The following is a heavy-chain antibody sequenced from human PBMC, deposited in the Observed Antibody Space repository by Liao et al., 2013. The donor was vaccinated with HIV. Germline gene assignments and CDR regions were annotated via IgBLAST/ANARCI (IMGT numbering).Heavy chain of an antibody. CDR2: IYASGTT. J-gene: IGHJ4*02. CDR1: GGSISSGDYY. V-gene: IGHV4-61*02. CDR3: ARASDSTSSPFDY. Sequence: QVQLQESGPGLVKPSQTLSLTCTVSGGSISSGDYYWSWIRQPAGKGLEWIGRIYASGTTDYSPSLKSRVTMSVDTSKNQFSLKVTSVTAADTAVYYCARASDSTSSPFDYWGQGTLVTVSS. D-gene: IGHD6-6*01.